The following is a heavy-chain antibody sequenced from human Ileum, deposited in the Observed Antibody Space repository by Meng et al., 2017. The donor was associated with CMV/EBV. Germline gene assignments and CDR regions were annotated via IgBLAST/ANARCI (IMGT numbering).Heavy chain of an antibody. CDR1: GYKFSDYY. CDR2: IYPNSGGT. D-gene: IGHD2-8*02. CDR3: TTDCAGGACYGRAFDY. V-gene: IGHV1-2*06. Sequence: QGQRGRSGAGVKKPGASVKVSCKASGYKFSDYYIHWVRQAPGQGLEWMGRIYPNSGGTINAQKFQGRITMTRDTPITTAYMELSSLTSDDTAVYYCTTDCAGGACYGRAFDYWGQGSLVTVSS. J-gene: IGHJ4*02.